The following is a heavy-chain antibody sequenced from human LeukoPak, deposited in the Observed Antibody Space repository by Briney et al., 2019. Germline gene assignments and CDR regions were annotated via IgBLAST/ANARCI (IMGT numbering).Heavy chain of an antibody. CDR3: ARGVVPAAMTEFDY. Sequence: ASVKVSCKASRYTFTSYDINWVRQATGQGLEWMGWMNPNSGNTGYAQKFQGRVTMTRNTSISTAYMELSSLRSEDTAVYYCARGVVPAAMTEFDYWGQGTLVTVSS. J-gene: IGHJ4*02. CDR1: RYTFTSYD. CDR2: MNPNSGNT. V-gene: IGHV1-8*01. D-gene: IGHD2-2*01.